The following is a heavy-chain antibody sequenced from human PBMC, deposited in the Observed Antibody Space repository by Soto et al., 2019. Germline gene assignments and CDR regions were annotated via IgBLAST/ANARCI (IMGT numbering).Heavy chain of an antibody. CDR1: GGTFSSYA. V-gene: IGHV1-18*01. CDR3: ARVPATVTPPDY. D-gene: IGHD4-17*01. J-gene: IGHJ4*02. CDR2: ISAYNGNT. Sequence: ASVKVSCKASGGTFSSYAISWVRQAPGQGLEWMGWISAYNGNTNYAQKLQGRVTMTTDTSTSTAYMELRSLRSDDTAVYYCARVPATVTPPDYWGQGTLVTVSS.